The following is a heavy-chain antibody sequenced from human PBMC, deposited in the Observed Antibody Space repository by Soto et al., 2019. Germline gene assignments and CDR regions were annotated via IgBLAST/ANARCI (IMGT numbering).Heavy chain of an antibody. Sequence: EVQLVESGGGLIQPGGSLRLSCVASGLTVSHNYMAWVRQAPEMGLEWVSILYTEGTTYYADSVKGRFTISRDSSKNTLFLQMDSLRAEDTAVYYCVRPRPSGEKYSMDVWGQGTTVTVSS. CDR2: LYTEGTT. V-gene: IGHV3-53*01. CDR1: GLTVSHNY. J-gene: IGHJ6*02. D-gene: IGHD3-16*01. CDR3: VRPRPSGEKYSMDV.